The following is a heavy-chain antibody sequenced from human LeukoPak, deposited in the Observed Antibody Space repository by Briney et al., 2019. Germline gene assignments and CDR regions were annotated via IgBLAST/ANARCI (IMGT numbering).Heavy chain of an antibody. CDR1: GFTFSDYY. CDR2: ISSSGSTI. D-gene: IGHD3-16*01. J-gene: IGHJ5*02. V-gene: IGHV3-11*01. CDR3: ARDPPAWGRISPSFDP. Sequence: GGSLRLSCAASGFTFSDYYMSWIRHAPGKGLEWVSYISSSGSTIYYADSVKGRFTISRDNAKNSLYLQMNSLRAEDTAVYYCARDPPAWGRISPSFDPWGQGTLVTVSS.